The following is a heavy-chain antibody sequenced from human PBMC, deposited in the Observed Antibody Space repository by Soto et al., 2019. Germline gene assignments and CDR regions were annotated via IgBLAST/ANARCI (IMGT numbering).Heavy chain of an antibody. J-gene: IGHJ3*02. CDR3: ARDADILPGSDAFDI. V-gene: IGHV3-11*05. CDR2: IGSSSSYT. CDR1: GFTFSDYY. Sequence: QVQLVESGGGLVKPGGSLRLSCAASGFTFSDYYMSWIRQAPGKGLEWVSYIGSSSSYTNYADSVKGRFTSSRDSAKNSLYLQMNSLRAEDTAVYYCARDADILPGSDAFDIWGQGTMVTVSS. D-gene: IGHD3-9*01.